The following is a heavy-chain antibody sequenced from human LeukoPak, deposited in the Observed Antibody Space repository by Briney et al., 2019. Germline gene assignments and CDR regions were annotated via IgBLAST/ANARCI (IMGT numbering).Heavy chain of an antibody. V-gene: IGHV3-48*01. CDR1: GFTFSSYC. CDR2: ISSSSSTI. D-gene: IGHD3-22*01. Sequence: GGSLRLSCAASGFTFSSYCMNWVRQAPGKGLEWVSYISSSSSTIYYADSVKGRFTISRDNAKNSLYLQMDSLRAEDTAIYYCAKGSSGGRPYYFDYWGQGTLVTVSS. CDR3: AKGSSGGRPYYFDY. J-gene: IGHJ4*02.